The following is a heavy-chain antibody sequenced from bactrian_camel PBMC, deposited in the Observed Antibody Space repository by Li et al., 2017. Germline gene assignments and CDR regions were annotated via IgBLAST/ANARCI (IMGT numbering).Heavy chain of an antibody. CDR1: GVSSGIFTYGTFS. D-gene: IGHD5*01. Sequence: HVQLVESGGGSVQAGGSLRLSCVASGVSSGIFTYGTFSMGWFRQAPGKEREGVAAIDTGDGSTYYLNSVEGRFTASRDNAQNTVYLQMNSLKPEDTAVYYCVKDDWGWSFGSWGQGTQVTVS. J-gene: IGHJ6*01. V-gene: IGHV3S1*01. CDR3: VKDDWGWSFGS. CDR2: IDTGDGST.